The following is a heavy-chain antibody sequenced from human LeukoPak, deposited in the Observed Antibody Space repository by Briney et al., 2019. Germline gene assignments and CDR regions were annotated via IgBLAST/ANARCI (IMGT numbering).Heavy chain of an antibody. J-gene: IGHJ4*02. D-gene: IGHD3-9*01. CDR3: ARGGNDILTGYYAPHFDY. V-gene: IGHV1-3*03. Sequence: ASVKVSCKASGYTFTSYAMHWVRQAPGQRLEWMGWINAGNGNTKYSQEFQGRVTITRDTSASTAYMELSSLRSEDVAVYYCARGGNDILTGYYAPHFDYWGQGTLVTVSS. CDR2: INAGNGNT. CDR1: GYTFTSYA.